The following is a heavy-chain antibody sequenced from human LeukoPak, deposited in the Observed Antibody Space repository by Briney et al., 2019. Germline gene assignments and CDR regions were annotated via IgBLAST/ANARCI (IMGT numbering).Heavy chain of an antibody. CDR1: GYSSTSYW. D-gene: IGHD2-15*01. J-gene: IGHJ3*02. Sequence: GESLKISCKGSGYSSTSYWIGWVRQMPGKGLEWMGIIYPGDSDTRYSPSFQGQVTISADKSISTAYLQWSSLKASDTAMYYCARLSPTLRRDCSGGSCTQGAIDIWGQGTMVTVSS. V-gene: IGHV5-51*01. CDR2: IYPGDSDT. CDR3: ARLSPTLRRDCSGGSCTQGAIDI.